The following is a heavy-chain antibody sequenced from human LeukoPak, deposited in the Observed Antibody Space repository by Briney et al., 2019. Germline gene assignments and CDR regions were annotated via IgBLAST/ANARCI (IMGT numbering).Heavy chain of an antibody. CDR3: ARGGYYDILTGYSRIIDY. D-gene: IGHD3-9*01. J-gene: IGHJ4*02. CDR1: GYTLTSYD. V-gene: IGHV1-8*01. Sequence: ASVKVSCKASGYTLTSYDINWVRQATGQGLEWMGWMNPNSGNTGYAQKFQGRVTMTRNTSISTAYMELSSLRSEDTAVYYCARGGYYDILTGYSRIIDYWGQGTLVTVSS. CDR2: MNPNSGNT.